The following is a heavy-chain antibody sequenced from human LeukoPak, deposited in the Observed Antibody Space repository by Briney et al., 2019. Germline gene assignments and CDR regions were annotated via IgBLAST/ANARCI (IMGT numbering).Heavy chain of an antibody. J-gene: IGHJ4*02. D-gene: IGHD5-12*01. CDR2: IYYSGST. CDR1: GGSISSGDYY. Sequence: PSETLSLTCTVSGGSISSGDYYWSWIRQPPGKGLEWIGYIYYSGSTYYNPSLKSRVTISVDTSKNQFSLKLSSVTAADTAVYYCARVVATIYFDYWGQGTLVTVSS. V-gene: IGHV4-30-4*08. CDR3: ARVVATIYFDY.